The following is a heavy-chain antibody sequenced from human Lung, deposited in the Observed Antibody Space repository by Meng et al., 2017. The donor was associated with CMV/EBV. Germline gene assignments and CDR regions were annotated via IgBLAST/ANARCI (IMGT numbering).Heavy chain of an antibody. CDR2: IHPHRGDT. V-gene: IGHV1-2*02. D-gene: IGHD7-27*01. J-gene: IGHJ4*02. CDR3: ARDNNWGPDY. CDR1: GYTFTAHY. Sequence: SXXVSCKASGYTFTAHYFHWVRQAPGQGLEWMGWIHPHRGDTNYAQQFQGRVTLTRDTSINTGYMELTRLTSDDTAVYCCARDNNWGPDYWGQGTLVTVSS.